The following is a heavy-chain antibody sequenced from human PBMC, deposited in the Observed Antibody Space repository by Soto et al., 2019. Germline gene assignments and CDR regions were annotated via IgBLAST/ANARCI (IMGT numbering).Heavy chain of an antibody. CDR1: GDTFRSYA. V-gene: IGHV1-69*01. CDR2: IIPFLRTP. J-gene: IGHJ6*01. Sequence: QVQLVQSGPEVKKPGSSVKVSCESSGDTFRSYAMSWVRQAPGQGLEWMGGIIPFLRTPNYSQKFQGRVTITEDESTRTTYMELRGLSAQDTAIYFCAKSLCNTTACPHPSDDYYAMDVWGPGTTVTVSS. D-gene: IGHD1-1*01. CDR3: AKSLCNTTACPHPSDDYYAMDV.